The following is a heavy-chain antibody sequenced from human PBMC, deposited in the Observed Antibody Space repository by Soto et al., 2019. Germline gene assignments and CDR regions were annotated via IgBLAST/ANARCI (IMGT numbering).Heavy chain of an antibody. J-gene: IGHJ5*02. D-gene: IGHD6-6*01. V-gene: IGHV3-30*18. CDR3: AKERIAAPTESNWFDP. CDR1: GFTFSSYG. CDR2: ISYDGSNK. Sequence: GGSLRLSCAASGFTFSSYGMHWVRQAPGKGLEWVAVISYDGSNKYYADSVKGRFTISRDNSKNTLYLQMNSLRAEDTAVYYCAKERIAAPTESNWFDPWGQGTLVTVSS.